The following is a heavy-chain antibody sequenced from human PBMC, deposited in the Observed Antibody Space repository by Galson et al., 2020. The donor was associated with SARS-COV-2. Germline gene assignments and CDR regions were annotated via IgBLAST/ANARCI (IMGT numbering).Heavy chain of an antibody. CDR1: GIKFSHHC. CDR2: ISGFSSYI. V-gene: IGHV3-21*01. Sequence: GESPKISRLIPGIKFSHHCMSWVRQAPGKGLEWVSSISGFSSYIYYSNSVKGRITISRDNAKNSLYRQMNSLRAEDTALYYGARDLWDTSTGSRGDYSYGVDVWGHGTTVIVSS. D-gene: IGHD2-2*01. J-gene: IGHJ6*02. CDR3: ARDLWDTSTGSRGDYSYGVDV.